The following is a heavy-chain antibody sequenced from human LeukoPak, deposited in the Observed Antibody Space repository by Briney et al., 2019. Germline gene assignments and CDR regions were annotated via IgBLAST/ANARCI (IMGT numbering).Heavy chain of an antibody. J-gene: IGHJ4*02. V-gene: IGHV4-39*01. D-gene: IGHD6-19*01. CDR3: ARPAEYNSGWHFYLDH. CDR2: VHNVGST. Sequence: SETLSLTCTVSGVSTTNGIYYWAWLRQSPGKGQEWIGSVHNVGSTYYNLSLRSRVTMSIDTSKNQFSLRLNSVTAADTAVYYCARPAEYNSGWHFYLDHWGQGILVTVSS. CDR1: GVSTTNGIYY.